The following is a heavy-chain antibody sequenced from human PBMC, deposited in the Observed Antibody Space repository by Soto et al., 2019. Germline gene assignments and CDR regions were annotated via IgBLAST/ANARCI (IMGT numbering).Heavy chain of an antibody. CDR2: IIPIHGTT. CDR3: AREGGIVVVPSATPNYYYYCMDV. D-gene: IGHD2-2*01. Sequence: SVKVSCTSSGDTFSIYGITWVRQAPGQGLEWMGGIIPIHGTTNYAQKFQDRVTITADKFTSTAYMELSSLRSEDTAVYYCAREGGIVVVPSATPNYYYYCMDVWGKGTT. CDR1: GDTFSIYG. V-gene: IGHV1-69*10. J-gene: IGHJ6*04.